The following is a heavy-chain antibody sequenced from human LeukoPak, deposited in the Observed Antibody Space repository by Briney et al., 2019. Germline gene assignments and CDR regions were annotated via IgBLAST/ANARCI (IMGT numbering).Heavy chain of an antibody. CDR3: ARGGSSTIFGVVN. CDR2: IYTSGST. Sequence: SETLSLTCTVSGGSISSYYWSWLRQPAGKGLEWIGRIYTSGSTNYNPCLKSRVTISVDTSKNQFSLKLSSVAAADTAVYYCARGGSSTIFGVVNWGQGTLVTVSS. CDR1: GGSISSYY. J-gene: IGHJ4*02. V-gene: IGHV4-4*07. D-gene: IGHD3-3*01.